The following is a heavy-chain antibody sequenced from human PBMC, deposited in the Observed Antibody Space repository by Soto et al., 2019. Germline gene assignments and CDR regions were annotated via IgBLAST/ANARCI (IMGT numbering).Heavy chain of an antibody. CDR2: ISSSSSYI. V-gene: IGHV3-21*01. CDR3: ARDRTDSSNYLGYYYYMDV. J-gene: IGHJ6*03. CDR1: GFTFSSYS. D-gene: IGHD4-4*01. Sequence: GGSLRLSCAASGFTFSSYSMNWVRQAPGKGLEWVSSISSSSSYIYYADSVKGRFTISRDNAKNSLYLQMNSLRAEDTAVYYCARDRTDSSNYLGYYYYMDVWGKGTTVTVSS.